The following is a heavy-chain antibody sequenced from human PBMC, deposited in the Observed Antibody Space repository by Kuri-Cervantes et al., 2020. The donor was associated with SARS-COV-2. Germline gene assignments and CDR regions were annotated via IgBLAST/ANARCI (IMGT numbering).Heavy chain of an antibody. CDR3: AKDFNWAYEY. CDR1: HFTFSSYA. Sequence: GGSLRLSCAASHFTFSSYAFHWVRQAPGQGLEWVAAISYDGNNKYFADSVRGRFTVSRDNAKDSLYLQMESLRDDDTAVYYCAKDFNWAYEYWGQGTLVTVSS. CDR2: ISYDGNNK. J-gene: IGHJ4*02. V-gene: IGHV3-30*04. D-gene: IGHD3-16*01.